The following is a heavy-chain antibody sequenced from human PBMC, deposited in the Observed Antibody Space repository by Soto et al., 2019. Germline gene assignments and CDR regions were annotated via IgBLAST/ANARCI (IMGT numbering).Heavy chain of an antibody. CDR3: ARGIATGQLDP. D-gene: IGHD2-15*01. CDR1: GYTFTRYP. CDR2: INPDNGNT. Sequence: GASVKVSCKASGYTFTRYPMNWVRQAPGQRLEWMGWINPDNGNTKSSQKFQDRVIITRDTSASTAYMDLSSLRSEDTAMYYCARGIATGQLDPWGQGTLVTVSS. J-gene: IGHJ5*02. V-gene: IGHV1-3*01.